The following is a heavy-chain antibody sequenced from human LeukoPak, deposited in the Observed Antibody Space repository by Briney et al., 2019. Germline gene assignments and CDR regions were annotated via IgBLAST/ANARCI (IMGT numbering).Heavy chain of an antibody. CDR2: IKSDGSDT. CDR1: GFTLSSYW. Sequence: TGGSLRLSCAASGFTLSSYWMHWVRQVPGKGLVWVSRIKSDGSDTRYADSVKGRFTISRDNAKNTLYLQMNSLRAEDTAVYYCASLDTAKQPLANHWGQGTLVTVSS. D-gene: IGHD5-18*01. V-gene: IGHV3-74*01. CDR3: ASLDTAKQPLANH. J-gene: IGHJ5*02.